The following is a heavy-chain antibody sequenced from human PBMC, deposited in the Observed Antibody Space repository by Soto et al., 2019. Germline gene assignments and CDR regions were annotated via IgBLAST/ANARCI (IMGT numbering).Heavy chain of an antibody. V-gene: IGHV4-30-4*01. CDR2: IYYSWST. Sequence: QVQLQESGPGLVKPSQTLSLTCTVSGGSITSGDYYWSWIRQPPGTVLEWIGYIYYSWSTYYNPSLKSRCTISVDTSTDQFALKLRSVPAADTAVYYCAPRGYGYGFDYWGQGTLVTVSS. CDR1: GGSITSGDYY. CDR3: APRGYGYGFDY. D-gene: IGHD5-18*01. J-gene: IGHJ4*02.